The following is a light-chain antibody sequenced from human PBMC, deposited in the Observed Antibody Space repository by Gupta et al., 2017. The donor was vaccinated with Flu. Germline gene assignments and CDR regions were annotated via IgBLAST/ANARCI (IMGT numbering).Light chain of an antibody. V-gene: IGLV2-11*01. J-gene: IGLJ1*01. CDR2: DVR. CDR3: CSYAGRSTPHFV. Sequence: QSALTQPRAVSGSPGQSVTILCTGTSSDVSGYSSVSWYQHHPDKAPKLIIYDVRNRPSGVPNHVSGSKSGDTASLTISGLQAEDEAEYYCCSYAGRSTPHFVFGTGTKVTVL. CDR1: SSDVSGYSS.